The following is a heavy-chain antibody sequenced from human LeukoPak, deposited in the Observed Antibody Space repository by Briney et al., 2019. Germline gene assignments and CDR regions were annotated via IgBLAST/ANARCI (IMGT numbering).Heavy chain of an antibody. V-gene: IGHV3-30*02. CDR3: AKEGSSYGYSWFDP. D-gene: IGHD5-18*01. J-gene: IGHJ5*02. CDR2: IRYDGSNK. Sequence: PGGSLRLSCEASGFTFSTYGMHWVRQAPGKGLEWVAFIRYDGSNKYYADSVKGRFTISRDNSKDTLYLQMNSLRAEDTAVYYCAKEGSSYGYSWFDPWGQGTLVTVSS. CDR1: GFTFSTYG.